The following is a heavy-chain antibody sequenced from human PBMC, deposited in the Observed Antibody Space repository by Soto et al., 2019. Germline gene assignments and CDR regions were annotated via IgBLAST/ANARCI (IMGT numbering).Heavy chain of an antibody. CDR3: SSVAYYDFWSGYFLDYYYGMDV. Sequence: GGSLRLSCAASGFTFSNAWMNWVRQAPGKGLEWVGRIKSKTDGGTTDYTAPVKGRFTISRDDSKNTLYLQMNSLKTEDTAVYYFSSVAYYDFWSGYFLDYYYGMDVWGQGTTVTVS. CDR2: IKSKTDGGTT. V-gene: IGHV3-15*07. D-gene: IGHD3-3*01. CDR1: GFTFSNAW. J-gene: IGHJ6*02.